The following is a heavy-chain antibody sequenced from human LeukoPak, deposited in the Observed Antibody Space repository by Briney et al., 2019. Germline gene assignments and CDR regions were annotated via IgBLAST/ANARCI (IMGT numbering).Heavy chain of an antibody. CDR1: GYSISSGYY. J-gene: IGHJ4*02. CDR3: ARGNYGDYFDY. CDR2: INHGGST. Sequence: PSETLSLTCTVSGYSISSGYYWGWIQQPPGKGLEWIGEINHGGSTNYNPSLKSRVTISVDTSKNQFSLKLSSVTAADTAVYYCARGNYGDYFDYWGQGTLVTVSS. V-gene: IGHV4-38-2*02. D-gene: IGHD4-17*01.